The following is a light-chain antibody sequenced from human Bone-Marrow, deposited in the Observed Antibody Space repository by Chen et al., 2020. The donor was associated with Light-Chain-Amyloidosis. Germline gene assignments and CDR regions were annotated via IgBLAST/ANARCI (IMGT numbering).Light chain of an antibody. CDR2: LAF. CDR1: QSLRHSHGYTY. V-gene: IGKV2-28*01. CDR3: MQALQTPQYS. J-gene: IGKJ2*01. Sequence: VVLTQSPLSLSVSPGESASISCRASQSLRHSHGYTYLDWYLQKPGQSPQLLFYLAFNRASGVPDRFSASGSGTDFTLTITTVEAEDVGVYYCMQALQTPQYSFGQGTKLEI.